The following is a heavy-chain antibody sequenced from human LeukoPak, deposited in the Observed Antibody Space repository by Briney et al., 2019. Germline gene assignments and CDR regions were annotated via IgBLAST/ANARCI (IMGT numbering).Heavy chain of an antibody. V-gene: IGHV1-69*04. CDR3: AREYAWLRLGKFDY. D-gene: IGHD5-12*01. CDR2: IIPILGIA. J-gene: IGHJ4*02. CDR1: GGTFSSYA. Sequence: SVKVSCKASGGTFSSYAISWVRQAPGQGLEWMGRIIPILGIANYAQKFQGRVTITADKSTSTAYMELSSLRSEDTAVYYCAREYAWLRLGKFDYWGQGTLVTVSS.